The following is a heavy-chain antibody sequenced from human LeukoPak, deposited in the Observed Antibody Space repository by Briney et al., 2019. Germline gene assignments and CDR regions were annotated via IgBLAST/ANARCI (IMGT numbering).Heavy chain of an antibody. CDR3: ARVVVTETYYYYMDV. Sequence: PSETLTLTCTVSGVSISSYYRSWIRQPAGKGLEWIGRIYTSGSTNYNPSLKSRVTMSVDTAKNQFSLKLSSVTAADTAVYYCARVVVTETYYYYMDVWGKGTTVTVSS. CDR2: IYTSGST. D-gene: IGHD4-23*01. CDR1: GVSISSYY. J-gene: IGHJ6*03. V-gene: IGHV4-4*07.